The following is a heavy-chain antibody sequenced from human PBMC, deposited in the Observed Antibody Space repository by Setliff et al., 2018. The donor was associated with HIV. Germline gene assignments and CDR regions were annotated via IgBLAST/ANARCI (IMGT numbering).Heavy chain of an antibody. CDR2: INVGNGNT. J-gene: IGHJ1*01. Sequence: ASVKVSCKASGYTFTGYYMHWVRQAPGQGLEWMGWINVGNGNTRYSEKFQGRVTMTRDTSTSTVYMELSSLRSEDTAVYYCARDPAPSSSASYFQHWGQGTPVTISS. V-gene: IGHV1-46*01. CDR1: GYTFTGYY. D-gene: IGHD6-6*01. CDR3: ARDPAPSSSASYFQH.